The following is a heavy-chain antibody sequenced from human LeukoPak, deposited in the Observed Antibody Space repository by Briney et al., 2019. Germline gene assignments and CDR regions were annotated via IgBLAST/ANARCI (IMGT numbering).Heavy chain of an antibody. D-gene: IGHD3-22*01. Sequence: GASVKVSCKVSGYTLTELSMHWVRQAPGKGLEWMGGFDPEDGETIYAQKFQGRVTMTEDTSTDTAYMELSSLRSEDTAVYYCATVDIDYDSSGYYGYWGQGTLVTVSS. V-gene: IGHV1-24*01. J-gene: IGHJ4*02. CDR3: ATVDIDYDSSGYYGY. CDR1: GYTLTELS. CDR2: FDPEDGET.